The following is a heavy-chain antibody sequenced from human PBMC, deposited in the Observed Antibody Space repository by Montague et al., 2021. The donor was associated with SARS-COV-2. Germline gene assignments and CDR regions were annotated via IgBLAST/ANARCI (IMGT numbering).Heavy chain of an antibody. CDR2: MSYDGSNK. D-gene: IGHD3-10*01. V-gene: IGHV3-30-3*01. CDR1: GFTFSSYG. CDR3: ARDSYLSGFDY. Sequence: SLRLSCAASGFTFSSYGMHWVRQAPGKGLEWVAVMSYDGSNKYYADSVKGRFTISRDNSKNTLYLQMNSLRVEDTAVYYCARDSYLSGFDYWGQGTLVTVS. J-gene: IGHJ4*02.